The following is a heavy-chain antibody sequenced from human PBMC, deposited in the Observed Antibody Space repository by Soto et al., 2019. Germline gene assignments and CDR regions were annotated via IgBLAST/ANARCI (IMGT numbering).Heavy chain of an antibody. CDR3: AFTGSAYDSSGYNPPYYFDY. D-gene: IGHD3-22*01. CDR1: GFTLSSYA. J-gene: IGHJ4*02. Sequence: GGSLRLSCAASGFTLSSYAMSWVRQAPGKGLEWVSAISGSGGSTYYADSVKGRFTISRDNSKNTLYLQMNSLRAEDTAVYYCAFTGSAYDSSGYNPPYYFDYWGQGTLVTVSS. CDR2: ISGSGGST. V-gene: IGHV3-23*01.